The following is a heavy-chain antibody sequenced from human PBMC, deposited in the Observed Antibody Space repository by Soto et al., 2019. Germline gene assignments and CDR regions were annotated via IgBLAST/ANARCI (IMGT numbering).Heavy chain of an antibody. D-gene: IGHD6-6*01. CDR2: IYYSGST. Sequence: QVQLQESGPGLVKPSETLTLTCTVSGGSISSYYWSWIRQPPGKGLEWIGYIYYSGSTNYNPSLKSRVTISVDTSKNQFSLKLSSVTVADTAVYYCARWYSSSYLAGVIDYWGQGTLVTVSS. CDR3: ARWYSSSYLAGVIDY. J-gene: IGHJ4*02. CDR1: GGSISSYY. V-gene: IGHV4-59*01.